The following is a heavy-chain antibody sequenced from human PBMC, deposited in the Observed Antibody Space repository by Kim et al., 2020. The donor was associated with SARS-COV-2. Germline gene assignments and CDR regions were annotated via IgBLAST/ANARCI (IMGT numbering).Heavy chain of an antibody. CDR2: IYYSGST. J-gene: IGHJ6*02. CDR1: GGSISSYY. Sequence: SETLSLTCTVSGGSISSYYWSFLRPPPCQFVEWIGYIYYSGSTNYNPSLKSRVTISVDTSKNQFSLKLSSVTAADTAVYYCARDRGFPYYGMDVWGQGTTVTVSS. D-gene: IGHD3-10*01. CDR3: ARDRGFPYYGMDV. V-gene: IGHV4-59*01.